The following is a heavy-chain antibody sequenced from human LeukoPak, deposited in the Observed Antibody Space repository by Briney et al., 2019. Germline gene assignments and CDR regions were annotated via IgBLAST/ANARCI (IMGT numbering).Heavy chain of an antibody. D-gene: IGHD6-13*01. V-gene: IGHV3-53*04. CDR1: GFTVSSNY. J-gene: IGHJ6*02. Sequence: PGGSLRLSCAASGFTVSSNYMSWVRQAPGKGLEWVSVIYSGGSTYYADSVKGRFTISGHNSKNTLYLQMNSLRAEDTAVYYCATRIAAAGTKTGYYGMDVWGQGTTVTVSS. CDR3: ATRIAAAGTKTGYYGMDV. CDR2: IYSGGST.